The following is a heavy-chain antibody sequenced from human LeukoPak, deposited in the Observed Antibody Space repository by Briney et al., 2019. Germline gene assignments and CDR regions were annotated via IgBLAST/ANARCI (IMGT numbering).Heavy chain of an antibody. CDR2: ISSSSDTI. Sequence: GGSLRLSCAASEFIFSSYSMNWVRQAPGKGLEWISYISSSSDTIYYADSVKGRFTISRDNAKNSLYLQMNSLRAEDTAVYYCARFHSGWYFDYWGQGTLVTVSS. CDR3: ARFHSGWYFDY. V-gene: IGHV3-48*01. CDR1: EFIFSSYS. J-gene: IGHJ4*02. D-gene: IGHD6-19*01.